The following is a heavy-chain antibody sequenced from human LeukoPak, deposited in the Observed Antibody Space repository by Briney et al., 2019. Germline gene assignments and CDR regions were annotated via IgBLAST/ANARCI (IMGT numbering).Heavy chain of an antibody. Sequence: ASVKVSCKVSGYTLTELSMHWVRQAPGKGLEWMGGFDPEDGETIYAQKFQGRVTMTEDTSTDTAYMELSSLRSEDTAVYYCATIYDDSSGYSPTFDYWGQGPLVTVSS. CDR3: ATIYDDSSGYSPTFDY. CDR2: FDPEDGET. V-gene: IGHV1-24*01. J-gene: IGHJ4*02. D-gene: IGHD3-22*01. CDR1: GYTLTELS.